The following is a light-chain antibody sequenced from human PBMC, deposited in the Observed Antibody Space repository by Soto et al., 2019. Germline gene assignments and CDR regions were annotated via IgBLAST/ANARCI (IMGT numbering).Light chain of an antibody. J-gene: IGLJ1*01. CDR2: GNS. CDR1: SSNIGAGFE. V-gene: IGLV1-40*01. CDR3: QSYDSSVTGYV. Sequence: QSVLTQPPSVSGAPGQRVTISCTGSSSNIGAGFEVNWYQQVPEAAPKLLIYGNSNRPSGVPDRISGSKSGTSASLAITGLRAEDEADYYCQSYDSSVTGYVFGTGTKVTVL.